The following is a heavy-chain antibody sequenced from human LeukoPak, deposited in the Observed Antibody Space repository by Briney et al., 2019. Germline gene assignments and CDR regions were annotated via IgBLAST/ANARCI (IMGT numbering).Heavy chain of an antibody. CDR1: GFTFSSYE. D-gene: IGHD3-22*01. CDR3: AREIGYYDSSGYYHGSYFDY. J-gene: IGHJ4*02. V-gene: IGHV3-48*03. Sequence: GGSLRLSCAASGFTFSSYEMNWVRQAPGKGLEWVSYISASDSTIYYADSVKGRFTISRDNAQNSLFLQMNSLRAEDTAVYYCAREIGYYDSSGYYHGSYFDYWGQGTLVTVSS. CDR2: ISASDSTI.